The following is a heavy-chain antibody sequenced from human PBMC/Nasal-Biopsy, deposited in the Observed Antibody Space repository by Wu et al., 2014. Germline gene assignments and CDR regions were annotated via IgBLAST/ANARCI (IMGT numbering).Heavy chain of an antibody. J-gene: IGHJ4*02. CDR3: ARRRYFDWSLIDS. D-gene: IGHD3-9*01. CDR2: IYYNGNT. V-gene: IGHV4-31*03. CDR1: SGSIRSGGYY. Sequence: TLSLTCTVSSGSIRSGGYYWNWFRQPPGKGLEWIGHIYYNGNTYYNPSLKSRVTMSVDTSKTQFSLKLSSVTAADTAVYYCARRRYFDWSLIDSWGQGTLVTVSS.